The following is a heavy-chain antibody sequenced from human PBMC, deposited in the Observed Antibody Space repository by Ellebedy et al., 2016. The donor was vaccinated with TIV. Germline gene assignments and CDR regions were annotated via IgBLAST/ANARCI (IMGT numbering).Heavy chain of an antibody. CDR2: ISDSSSHI. CDR3: ARDRRGYSGYDALDY. CDR1: GFIFSTYS. Sequence: GESLKISCAASGFIFSTYSMNWVRQAPGKGLEWLSYISDSSSHIYYADSVKGRFTISRDNAKTSLYLQMNSLTTEDTAFYYCARDRRGYSGYDALDYWGQGTLVTVSS. D-gene: IGHD5-12*01. V-gene: IGHV3-21*05. J-gene: IGHJ4*02.